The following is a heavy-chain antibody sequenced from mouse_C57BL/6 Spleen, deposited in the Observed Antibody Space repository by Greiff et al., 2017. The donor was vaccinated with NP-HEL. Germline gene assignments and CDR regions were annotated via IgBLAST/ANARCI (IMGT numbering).Heavy chain of an antibody. J-gene: IGHJ3*01. D-gene: IGHD1-1*01. CDR3: ARGTPVATEGWFAY. Sequence: EVQLQQSGPELVKPGASVKISCKASGYTFTDYYMNWVKQSHGKSLEWIGDINPNNGGTSYNQKFKGKATLTVDKSSSTAYMELRSLTSEDSAVYYCARGTPVATEGWFAYWGQGTLVTVSA. V-gene: IGHV1-26*01. CDR2: INPNNGGT. CDR1: GYTFTDYY.